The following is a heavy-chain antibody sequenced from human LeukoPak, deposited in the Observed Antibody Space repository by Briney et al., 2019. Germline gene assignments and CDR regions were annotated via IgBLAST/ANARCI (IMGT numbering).Heavy chain of an antibody. CDR2: INYSGST. CDR3: ARGVVVAARAYYYYMDV. Sequence: PSETLSLTCGVYGGSFSGYYWSWIRQPPGKGLEWIGEINYSGSTNYNPSLKSRVTISVDTSKNQFSLKLSSVTAADTAVYYCARGVVVAARAYYYYMDVWGKGTTVTVSS. J-gene: IGHJ6*03. CDR1: GGSFSGYY. D-gene: IGHD2-15*01. V-gene: IGHV4-34*01.